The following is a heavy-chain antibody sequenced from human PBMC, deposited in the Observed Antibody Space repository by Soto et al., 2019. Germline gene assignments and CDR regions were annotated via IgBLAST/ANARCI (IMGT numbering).Heavy chain of an antibody. J-gene: IGHJ4*02. V-gene: IGHV4-34*01. Sequence: PSETLSLTCAVYGGSFSGYYWSWIRQPPGKGLEWIGEINHSGSTNYNPSLKSRVTISVDTSKNQFSLKLSSVTAADTAVYYCARRPRSIVGANTFLYWGQGTLVTVSP. CDR2: INHSGST. CDR1: GGSFSGYY. CDR3: ARRPRSIVGANTFLY. D-gene: IGHD1-26*01.